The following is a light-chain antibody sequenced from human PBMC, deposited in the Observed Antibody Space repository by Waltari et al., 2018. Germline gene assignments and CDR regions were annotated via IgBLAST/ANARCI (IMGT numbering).Light chain of an antibody. V-gene: IGKV3D-15*01. CDR3: QQYNNWPLT. Sequence: EIVMTQSPATLSVSPGERATLSCRASQSVSSNLAWYQQKPGQAPWLLIFGASTRATGIPARFSGSGSGTEFTLTISSLQSEDFXVYYCQQYNNWPLTFGGGTKVEIK. CDR1: QSVSSN. J-gene: IGKJ4*01. CDR2: GAS.